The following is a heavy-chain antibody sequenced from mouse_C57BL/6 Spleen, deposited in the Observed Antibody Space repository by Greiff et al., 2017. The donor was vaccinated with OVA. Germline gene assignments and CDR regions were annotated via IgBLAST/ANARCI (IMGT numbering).Heavy chain of an antibody. CDR1: GYTFTSYG. V-gene: IGHV1-81*01. CDR3: SRSGVYSNGYYDAMDY. CDR2: IYPRSGNT. Sequence: VQLQQSGAELARPGASVKLSCKASGYTFTSYGISWVKQRTGQGLEWIGEIYPRSGNTYYNEKFKGKATLTADKSSSTAYMELRSLTSADSAVYFCSRSGVYSNGYYDAMDYWGQGTSVTVSS. D-gene: IGHD2-5*01. J-gene: IGHJ4*01.